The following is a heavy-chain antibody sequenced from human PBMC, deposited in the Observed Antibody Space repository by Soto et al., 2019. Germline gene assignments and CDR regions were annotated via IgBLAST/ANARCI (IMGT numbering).Heavy chain of an antibody. Sequence: QVQLVQSGAEVKKPGASVKVSCKVSGHTLTELSMHWVRLAPGKGLEWMGGFDTEDGETISAQKFQGRVTMTEDTTADSTYLELSSLRSEDTAVYYCAAGGTRWLHSVFDYWGQGTGVTVSS. CDR2: FDTEDGET. D-gene: IGHD6-19*01. J-gene: IGHJ4*02. V-gene: IGHV1-24*01. CDR3: AAGGTRWLHSVFDY. CDR1: GHTLTELS.